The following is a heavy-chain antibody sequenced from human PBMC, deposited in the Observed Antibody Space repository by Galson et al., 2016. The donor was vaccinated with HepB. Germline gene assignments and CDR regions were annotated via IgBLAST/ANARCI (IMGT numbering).Heavy chain of an antibody. Sequence: PLSLTCIVSGDSISSGNYYWTWIRQHPGNGLEWIGYIHGSGNTYYNPSLKARLTISRDTSKNHFSLKLFSVTAADSALYYCARGGGNYGRIFDIWGQGNLVTVSA. CDR3: ARGGGNYGRIFDI. CDR2: IHGSGNT. CDR1: GDSISSGNYY. J-gene: IGHJ4*02. D-gene: IGHD3-3*02. V-gene: IGHV4-31*03.